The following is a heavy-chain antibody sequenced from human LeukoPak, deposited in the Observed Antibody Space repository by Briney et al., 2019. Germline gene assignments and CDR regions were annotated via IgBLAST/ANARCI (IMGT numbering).Heavy chain of an antibody. CDR3: ASRVYVDQNLGYYYYGMDV. CDR1: GGSISSSNW. CDR2: IYHSGST. V-gene: IGHV4-4*02. Sequence: KSSETLSLTCAVSGGSISSSNWWSWVRQPPGKGLEWIGEIYHSGSTNYNPSLKSRVTISVDTFKNQFSLKLSSVTAADTAVYYCASRVYVDQNLGYYYYGMDVWGQGTTVTVSS. D-gene: IGHD3-16*01. J-gene: IGHJ6*02.